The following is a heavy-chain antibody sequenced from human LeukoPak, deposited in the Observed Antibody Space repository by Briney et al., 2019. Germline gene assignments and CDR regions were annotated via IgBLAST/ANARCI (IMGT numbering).Heavy chain of an antibody. J-gene: IGHJ4*02. Sequence: SETLSLTCAVYGGSFSDYYWSWIRQPPGKGLEWIGEFTRIGIINYNPSLKSRITISADTSKNQISLKLCSVTAADTAIYYCAGIYGDYSDFDYWGQGTLVTVSS. CDR3: AGIYGDYSDFDY. CDR1: GGSFSDYY. D-gene: IGHD4-17*01. V-gene: IGHV4-34*01. CDR2: FTRIGII.